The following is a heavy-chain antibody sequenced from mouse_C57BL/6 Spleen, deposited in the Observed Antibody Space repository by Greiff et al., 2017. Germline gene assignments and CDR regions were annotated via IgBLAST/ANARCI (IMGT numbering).Heavy chain of an antibody. Sequence: QVQLQQPGAELVMPGASVKLSCKASGYTFTSSWMHWVKQRPGQGLEWIGEIDPSDSYTNYTQKFKGKSTLTVDKSSSTAYMQLSSLTSEDSAVYYCARTLYYGSSYVGFAYWGQGTLVTVSA. CDR1: GYTFTSSW. CDR2: IDPSDSYT. D-gene: IGHD1-1*01. J-gene: IGHJ3*01. V-gene: IGHV1-69*01. CDR3: ARTLYYGSSYVGFAY.